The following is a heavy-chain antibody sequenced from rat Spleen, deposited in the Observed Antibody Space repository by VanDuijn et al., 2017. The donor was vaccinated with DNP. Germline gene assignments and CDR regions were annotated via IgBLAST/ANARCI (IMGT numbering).Heavy chain of an antibody. CDR1: GYTIPSGYD. D-gene: IGHD1-9*01. V-gene: IGHV3-4*01. CDR2: INFSGDT. CDR3: ARFTYQGAMDA. J-gene: IGHJ4*01. Sequence: EIQLQESGPGLVKPSQSLSLTCSVAGYTIPSGYDWSWIRKFPGIKMEWMGYINFSGDTKYNPSLKSRISITRDTSKNQFFLHLNSVTAEDTATYYCARFTYQGAMDAWGQGTSVTVSS.